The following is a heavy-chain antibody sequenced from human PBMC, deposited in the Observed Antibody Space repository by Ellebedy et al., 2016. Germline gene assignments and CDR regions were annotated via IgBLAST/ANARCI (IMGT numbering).Heavy chain of an antibody. V-gene: IGHV3-23*01. CDR3: RAYCSGGSCYRLFDY. D-gene: IGHD2-15*01. J-gene: IGHJ4*02. Sequence: GESLKISXAASGFTFSSYAMSWVRQAPGKGLEWVSAISGSGGSTYYADSVKGRFTISRDNSKNTLYLQMNSLRAEDTAVYYSRAYCSGGSCYRLFDYWGQGTLVTVSS. CDR1: GFTFSSYA. CDR2: ISGSGGST.